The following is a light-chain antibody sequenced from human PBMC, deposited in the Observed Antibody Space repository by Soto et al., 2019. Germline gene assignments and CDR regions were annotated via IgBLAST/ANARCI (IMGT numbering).Light chain of an antibody. CDR2: DAS. CDR3: QKRSNWPPVT. CDR1: QSVSNNY. V-gene: IGKV3-11*01. Sequence: PGQRATRSCRASQSVSNNYLAWYQQKPGQAPRLLIYDASNRATGIPARFSGSGSGTDFTLTISRLEPEDFGVYYCQKRSNWPPVTFGGGTKVDIK. J-gene: IGKJ4*01.